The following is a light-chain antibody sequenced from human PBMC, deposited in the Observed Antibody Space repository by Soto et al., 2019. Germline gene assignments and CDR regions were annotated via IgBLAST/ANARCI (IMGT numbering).Light chain of an antibody. CDR3: QSYYSSLSGSV. J-gene: IGLJ1*01. CDR1: SSNIGAGYD. V-gene: IGLV1-40*01. Sequence: QSVLTQPPSVSGAPGQRVTISCTGGSSNIGAGYDVQWYQQLPGTAPKLLIYGNSNRPSGVPDRFSGSKSGTSASLAITGLQAEDEAAYYCQSYYSSLSGSVFGTGTKLTVL. CDR2: GNS.